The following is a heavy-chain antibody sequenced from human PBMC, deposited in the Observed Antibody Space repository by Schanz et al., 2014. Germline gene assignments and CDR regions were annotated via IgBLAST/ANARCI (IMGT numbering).Heavy chain of an antibody. CDR1: GFTFSNCG. D-gene: IGHD3-16*01. CDR2: IRYDASNE. J-gene: IGHJ6*02. CDR3: AKALKPYIASRNGLDV. V-gene: IGHV3-30*02. Sequence: QVQLVESGGGVVQPGTYLRLSCAASGFTFSNCGMHWVRQAPGKGLEWVAFIRYDASNEYYADSVKGRFTISRDNSKNTLYLQMNSLRPDDTAVYYCAKALKPYIASRNGLDVWGHGTTVTVSS.